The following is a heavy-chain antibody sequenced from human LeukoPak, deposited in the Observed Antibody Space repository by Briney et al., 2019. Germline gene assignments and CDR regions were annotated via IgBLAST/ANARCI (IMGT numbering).Heavy chain of an antibody. CDR1: GGSISSGSYY. J-gene: IGHJ5*02. V-gene: IGHV4-61*02. CDR2: IYTSGST. CDR3: ARDSSGWSTAVDP. Sequence: SETLSLTCTVSGGSISSGSYYWSWIRQPAGKGLEWIGRIYTSGSTHYNPSLKSRVTISVDTSKNQFSLKLSSVTAADTAVYYCARDSSGWSTAVDPWGQGTLVTVSS. D-gene: IGHD6-19*01.